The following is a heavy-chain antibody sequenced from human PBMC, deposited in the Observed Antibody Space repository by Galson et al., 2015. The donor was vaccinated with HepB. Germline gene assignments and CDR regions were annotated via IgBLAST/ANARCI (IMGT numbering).Heavy chain of an antibody. V-gene: IGHV3-30*03. CDR2: ISYDGSNK. D-gene: IGHD2-2*01. CDR3: ARDAHQLW. CDR1: GFTFSSYG. Sequence: SLRLSCAASGFTFSSYGMHWVRQAPGKGLEWVAVISYDGSNKYYADSVKGRFTISRDNAKSSLFLQMNSLRAEDTAVYYCARDAHQLWWGQGTLVTVSS. J-gene: IGHJ4*02.